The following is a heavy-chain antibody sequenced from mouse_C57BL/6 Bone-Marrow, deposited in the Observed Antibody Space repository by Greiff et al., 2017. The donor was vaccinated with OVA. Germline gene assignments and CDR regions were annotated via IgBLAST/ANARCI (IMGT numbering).Heavy chain of an antibody. D-gene: IGHD1-1*01. V-gene: IGHV1-81*01. CDR2: IYPRSGNT. CDR3: ARGPHCYGSSSWFDY. J-gene: IGHJ3*01. CDR1: GYTFTSYG. Sequence: QVQLQQSGAELARPGASVKLSCKASGYTFTSYGISWVKQRTGQGLEWIGEIYPRSGNTYYNEKFKGKATLTADKSSSTAYMELRSLTSEDSAVYFCARGPHCYGSSSWFDYWGQGTLVTVSA.